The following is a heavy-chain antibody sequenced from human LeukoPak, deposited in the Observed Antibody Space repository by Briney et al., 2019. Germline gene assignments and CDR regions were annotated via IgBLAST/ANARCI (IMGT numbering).Heavy chain of an antibody. J-gene: IGHJ4*02. CDR3: ARGGGGDYKGVLDY. CDR1: GGSISTYY. V-gene: IGHV4-59*01. Sequence: SETLSLTCTVSGGSISTYYWSWIRQPPGKGLEWIGYIYYSGDINYNPSLKSRVAISVDTSKNQFSLKLSSVTAADTAVYYCARGGGGDYKGVLDYWGQGTLVTVSS. CDR2: IYYSGDI. D-gene: IGHD4-17*01.